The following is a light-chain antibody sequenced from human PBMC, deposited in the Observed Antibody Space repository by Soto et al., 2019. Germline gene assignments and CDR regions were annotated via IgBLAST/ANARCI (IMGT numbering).Light chain of an antibody. J-gene: IGKJ5*01. V-gene: IGKV3-11*01. Sequence: EVVLTQSPVTLSLSPVERATLSCRASQSFRGLLAWYQQKPGQAPRLLTYDAYNRATGIPPRFSGSGSGTDFTLTISSLEPEDSAVYYCQQRHMWPITFGQGTRLRL. CDR3: QQRHMWPIT. CDR2: DAY. CDR1: QSFRGL.